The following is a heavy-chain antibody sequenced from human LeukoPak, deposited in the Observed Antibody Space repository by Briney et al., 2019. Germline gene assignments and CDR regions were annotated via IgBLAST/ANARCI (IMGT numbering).Heavy chain of an antibody. Sequence: KPSAPLPLTGAVYGGSLGDFYWSGIRRPPGKGLEWVGEINDFGSTNYNPSLKSRVALSLDTSKNQFSLRLSSVTAADTAVYFCARGASCGGDCYWEDYYFYGMDVWGQGTTVTVSS. CDR2: INDFGST. D-gene: IGHD2-21*02. CDR3: ARGASCGGDCYWEDYYFYGMDV. J-gene: IGHJ6*02. V-gene: IGHV4-34*01. CDR1: GGSLGDFY.